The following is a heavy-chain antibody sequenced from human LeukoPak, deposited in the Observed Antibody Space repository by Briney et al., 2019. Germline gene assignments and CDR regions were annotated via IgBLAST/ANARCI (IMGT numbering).Heavy chain of an antibody. J-gene: IGHJ4*02. CDR2: MNPNSGNT. Sequence: GASVKVSCKASGYTFTTCDINWVRQATGQGLEWMGWMNPNSGNTGYAQSFQGSVTMTRDTSISTAYMELSNLRSEDTAIYYCTRGSSGRRDYWGQGTLVTVSS. V-gene: IGHV1-8*01. CDR1: GYTFTTCD. D-gene: IGHD6-19*01. CDR3: TRGSSGRRDY.